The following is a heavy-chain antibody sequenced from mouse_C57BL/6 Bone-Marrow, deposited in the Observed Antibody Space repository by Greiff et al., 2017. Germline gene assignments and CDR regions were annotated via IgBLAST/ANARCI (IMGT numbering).Heavy chain of an antibody. V-gene: IGHV5-17*01. Sequence: EVQLVESGGGLVKPGGSLKLSCAASGFTFSDYGMHWVRQAPEKGLEWVAYISSGSSTIYYADTVKGRFTISRDNAKNTLFLQLTSRRSEDTAMYYCAKDAMDYWGQGTSVTVSS. CDR3: AKDAMDY. CDR2: ISSGSSTI. J-gene: IGHJ4*01. CDR1: GFTFSDYG.